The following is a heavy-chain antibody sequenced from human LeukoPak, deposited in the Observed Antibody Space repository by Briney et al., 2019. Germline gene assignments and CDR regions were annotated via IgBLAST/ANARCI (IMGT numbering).Heavy chain of an antibody. Sequence: KASETLSLTCTVSGGSISSFYWSWIRQPPGKGLEWIGYIYYTGSTNYNSSLKSRVTISVDTSKNQFSLSLSSVTAADTAMYYCARAVLATKSEHWFDSWGQGTLVTVSS. V-gene: IGHV4-59*01. CDR1: GGSISSFY. J-gene: IGHJ5*01. CDR3: ARAVLATKSEHWFDS. D-gene: IGHD2-8*01. CDR2: IYYTGST.